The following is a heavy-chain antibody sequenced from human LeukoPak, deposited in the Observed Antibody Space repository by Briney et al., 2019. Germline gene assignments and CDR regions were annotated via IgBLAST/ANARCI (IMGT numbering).Heavy chain of an antibody. V-gene: IGHV3-23*01. Sequence: PGGSLRLSCVVSGFTFSSYSMSWVRQAPGKGLEWVSAMSGSGDSTYYADSVKGRFTISRDNSKNTPYLQMNSLRVEDTAVYYCAKDRGIISDYWGQGTLVTVSS. CDR1: GFTFSSYS. J-gene: IGHJ4*02. CDR3: AKDRGIISDY. D-gene: IGHD3-10*01. CDR2: MSGSGDST.